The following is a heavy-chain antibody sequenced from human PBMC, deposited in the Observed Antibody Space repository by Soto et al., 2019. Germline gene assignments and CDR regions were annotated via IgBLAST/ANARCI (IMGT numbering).Heavy chain of an antibody. Sequence: SATLSLTCTVSGGSFRSSDYYWGWIRQPPNKGLEWIGSMHYGGSTFYNPSLKSRVSISVDTAKNQFSLRLTSVTAADTAAYYCARPGYSSSWYWFDAWGQGILVTVSS. CDR2: MHYGGST. CDR3: ARPGYSSSWYWFDA. D-gene: IGHD6-13*01. J-gene: IGHJ5*02. V-gene: IGHV4-39*01. CDR1: GGSFRSSDYY.